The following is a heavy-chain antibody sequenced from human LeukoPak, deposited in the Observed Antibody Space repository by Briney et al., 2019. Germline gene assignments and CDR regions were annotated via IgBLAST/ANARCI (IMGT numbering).Heavy chain of an antibody. CDR3: ARAPLYGYCSGGSCYIDY. CDR1: GCAFTSCG. D-gene: IGHD2-15*01. Sequence: GASVKVSCKATGCAFTSCGISWVRQAPGQGLEWMGRIRAYNGNTNYAQKLQGRVTLTTDTSTSTAYMELRSLRSDDTAVYYCARAPLYGYCSGGSCYIDYWGQGSLVTVSS. J-gene: IGHJ4*02. CDR2: IRAYNGNT. V-gene: IGHV1-18*01.